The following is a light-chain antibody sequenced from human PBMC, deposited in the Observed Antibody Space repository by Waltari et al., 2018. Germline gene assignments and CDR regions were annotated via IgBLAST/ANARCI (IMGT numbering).Light chain of an antibody. CDR2: EVS. V-gene: IGLV2-8*01. CDR3: NSDAGSNNWV. J-gene: IGLJ3*02. Sequence: QSALTQPPSASGSPGQSVTISCTGTSSDVGGYEYVSWYQQHPGKAPKLMIYEVSKRPSGVPDRFSGSKSGNTASLTVSGLQAEDEADYYCNSDAGSNNWVFGGGTKLTVL. CDR1: SSDVGGYEY.